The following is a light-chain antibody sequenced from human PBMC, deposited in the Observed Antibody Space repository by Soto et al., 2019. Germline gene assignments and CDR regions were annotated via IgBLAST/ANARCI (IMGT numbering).Light chain of an antibody. CDR1: QTINNY. J-gene: IGKJ2*01. Sequence: DIQMTQSPSSLSASVGDKVTITCRTSQTINNYLNRYRQRPGKAPELLIFSTSVLQSGVPSRFIGSGSGAEFTLTITYLQPEDSAIYYCQQGYSLPRTFGQGTKLEI. CDR3: QQGYSLPRT. V-gene: IGKV1-39*01. CDR2: STS.